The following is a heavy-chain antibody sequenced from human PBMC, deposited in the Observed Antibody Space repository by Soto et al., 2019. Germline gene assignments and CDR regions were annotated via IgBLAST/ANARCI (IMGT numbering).Heavy chain of an antibody. Sequence: ASVKVSCKASGGTFSSYAISWVRQAPGQGLEWMGGIIPIFGTANYAQKFQGRVTITADESTSTAYMELGSLRSEDTAVYYCGGFSGVFGRGYYTYCYLGRDVGGKGTTVTAPS. V-gene: IGHV1-69*13. CDR1: GGTFSSYA. CDR2: IIPIFGTA. D-gene: IGHD3-3*01. J-gene: IGHJ6*04. CDR3: GGFSGVFGRGYYTYCYLGRDV.